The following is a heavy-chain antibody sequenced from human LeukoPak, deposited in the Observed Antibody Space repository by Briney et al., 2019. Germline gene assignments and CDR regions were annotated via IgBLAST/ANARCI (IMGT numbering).Heavy chain of an antibody. D-gene: IGHD1-14*01. Sequence: GASVKVSCKASGNTFTDYFMHWVQQAHGKGLEWMGRVDPEDGEIIYAEKFQGRVTITADTSTDTAYLELSSLRSEDTAVYYCATLPSAFSGDNSLSWGQGTLVIVSS. J-gene: IGHJ5*02. V-gene: IGHV1-69-2*01. CDR2: VDPEDGEI. CDR1: GNTFTDYF. CDR3: ATLPSAFSGDNSLS.